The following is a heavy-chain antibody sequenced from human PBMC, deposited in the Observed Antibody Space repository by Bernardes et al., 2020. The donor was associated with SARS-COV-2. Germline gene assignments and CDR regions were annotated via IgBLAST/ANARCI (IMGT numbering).Heavy chain of an antibody. V-gene: IGHV1-2*02. CDR3: ARDGARITIFGVVTLYGMDV. Sequence: ASVKVSCKASGYTFTGYYMHWVRQAPGQGLEWMGWINPNSGGTNYAQKFQGRVTMTRDTSISTAYMELSRLRSDDTAVYYCARDGARITIFGVVTLYGMDVWGQGTTVTVSS. CDR2: INPNSGGT. D-gene: IGHD3-3*01. J-gene: IGHJ6*02. CDR1: GYTFTGYY.